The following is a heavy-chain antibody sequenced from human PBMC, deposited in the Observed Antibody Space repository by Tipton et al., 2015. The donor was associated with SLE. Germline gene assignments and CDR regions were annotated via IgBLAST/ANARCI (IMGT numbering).Heavy chain of an antibody. Sequence: LRLSCTVSGGSISRYYWSWIRQPPGKGLEWIGYIYFSGITNYNPSLKSRVTISGDTSKNQFSLTLSSMTAADTAVYYCARGGPYDFWGGFDYWGQGTLVTVSS. J-gene: IGHJ4*02. CDR2: IYFSGIT. CDR3: ARGGPYDFWGGFDY. D-gene: IGHD3-3*01. V-gene: IGHV4-59*01. CDR1: GGSISRYY.